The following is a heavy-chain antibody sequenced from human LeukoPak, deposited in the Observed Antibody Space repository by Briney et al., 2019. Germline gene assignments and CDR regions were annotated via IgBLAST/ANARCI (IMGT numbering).Heavy chain of an antibody. CDR1: GYTLTELS. CDR3: ARDPPQNNWNYVPGWFDP. CDR2: FDPEDGET. V-gene: IGHV1-24*01. J-gene: IGHJ5*02. Sequence: GASVKVSCKVSGYTLTELSMHWVRQAPGKGLEWMGGFDPEDGETIYAQKFQGRVTMTEDTSTDTAYMELRSLRSDDTAVYYCARDPPQNNWNYVPGWFDPWGQGTLVTVSS. D-gene: IGHD1-7*01.